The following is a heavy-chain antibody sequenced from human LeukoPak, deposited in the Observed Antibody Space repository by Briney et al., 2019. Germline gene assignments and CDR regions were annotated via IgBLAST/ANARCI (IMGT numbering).Heavy chain of an antibody. Sequence: SGGSLRLSCAASGFTFSSYSMTWVRQAPGKGLEWVSSISSSSSYIYYADSAKGRFTISRDNAKNSLYLQMNSLRAEDTAVYYCARTLTGPFDYWGQGTLVTVSS. J-gene: IGHJ4*02. D-gene: IGHD3-10*01. V-gene: IGHV3-21*01. CDR1: GFTFSSYS. CDR2: ISSSSSYI. CDR3: ARTLTGPFDY.